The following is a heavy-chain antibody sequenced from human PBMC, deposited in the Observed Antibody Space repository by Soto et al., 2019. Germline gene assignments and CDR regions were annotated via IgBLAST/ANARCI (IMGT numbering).Heavy chain of an antibody. CDR1: GFIFRSYA. CDR2: ITYDGANG. D-gene: IGHD1-26*01. J-gene: IGHJ4*02. V-gene: IGHV3-30*09. CDR3: ARAFSGSYPNFDY. Sequence: GGSLRLSCLASGFIFRSYAMHWVRQAPGKGLEWVAVITYDGANGYYADSVRGRFAISRDNSKSTLFLQMNSLRPEDTAVYYCARAFSGSYPNFDYWGQGTLVTVTS.